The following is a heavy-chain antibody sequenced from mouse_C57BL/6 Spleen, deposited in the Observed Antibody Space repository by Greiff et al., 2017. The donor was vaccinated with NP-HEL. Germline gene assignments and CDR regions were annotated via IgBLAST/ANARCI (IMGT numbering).Heavy chain of an antibody. CDR2: IYPRDGST. CDR1: GYTFTSYD. J-gene: IGHJ2*01. CDR3: ARSGYSKEGYYFDY. V-gene: IGHV1-85*01. Sequence: VMLVESGPELVKPGASVKLSCKASGYTFTSYDINWVKQRPGQGLEWIGWIYPRDGSTKYNEKFKGKATLTVDTSSSTAYMELHSLTSEDSAVYFCARSGYSKEGYYFDYWGQGTTLTVSS. D-gene: IGHD2-5*01.